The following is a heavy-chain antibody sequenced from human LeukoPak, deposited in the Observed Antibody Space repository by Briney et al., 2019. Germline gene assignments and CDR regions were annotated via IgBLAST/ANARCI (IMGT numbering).Heavy chain of an antibody. CDR1: GGSISSASYY. D-gene: IGHD3-22*01. CDR3: ARGPSRYYDSSGYYNWFDP. J-gene: IGHJ5*02. Sequence: PSQTLSLTCTVSGGSISSASYYWSCIRQPAGKGLEWIGRIYTSGSTNYNPSLKSRVTISVDTSKNQFSLKLSSVTAADTAVYYCARGPSRYYDSSGYYNWFDPWGQGTLVTVSS. CDR2: IYTSGST. V-gene: IGHV4-61*02.